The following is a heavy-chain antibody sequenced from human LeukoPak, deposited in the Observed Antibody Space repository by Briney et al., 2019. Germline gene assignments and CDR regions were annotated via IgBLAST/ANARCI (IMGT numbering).Heavy chain of an antibody. CDR3: ARGLVVVVPAVYDY. Sequence: SETLSLTCAVYGGSFSGYYWSWIRQPPGKGLEWLGEINQSGVTNYNPSLKSRVTISLDTSKNQFSLKLSSVTAADTAVYYCARGLVVVVPAVYDYWGQGTLVTVSS. D-gene: IGHD2-2*01. V-gene: IGHV4-34*01. J-gene: IGHJ4*02. CDR2: INQSGVT. CDR1: GGSFSGYY.